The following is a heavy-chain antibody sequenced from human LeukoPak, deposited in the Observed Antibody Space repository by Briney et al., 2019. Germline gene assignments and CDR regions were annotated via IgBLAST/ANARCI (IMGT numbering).Heavy chain of an antibody. J-gene: IGHJ4*02. Sequence: GGSLRLSCAASGLTLSDHYMDWVRQAPGKGLEWVGRLRNKADRSAAEYAASVKGRFTISRDDSKNSLYLQMNSLKSEDTAVYYCARIGYSDPNFDYWGQGTLVTVSS. D-gene: IGHD5-18*01. CDR1: GLTLSDHY. CDR3: ARIGYSDPNFDY. CDR2: LRNKADRSAA. V-gene: IGHV3-72*01.